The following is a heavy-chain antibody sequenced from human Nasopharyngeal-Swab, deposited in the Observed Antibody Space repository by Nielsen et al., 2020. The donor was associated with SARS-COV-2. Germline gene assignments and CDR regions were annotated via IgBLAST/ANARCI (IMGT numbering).Heavy chain of an antibody. J-gene: IGHJ4*02. CDR3: ARLVTSGHLDLDY. CDR2: INAGNGKK. CDR1: GYTFTAYT. Sequence: ASVKVSCKASGYTFTAYTMHWVRQAPGQGLEWMGWINAGNGKKSYSPKIQDRNTLTRDPSANTAYLELSSLRSEATAVYYCARLVTSGHLDLDYWGQGTLVTVSS. D-gene: IGHD6-6*01. V-gene: IGHV1-3*01.